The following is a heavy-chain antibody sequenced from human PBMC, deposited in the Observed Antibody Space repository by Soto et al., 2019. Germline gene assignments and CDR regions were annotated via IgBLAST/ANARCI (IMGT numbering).Heavy chain of an antibody. CDR3: AIANYGDNDY. CDR2: ISAYTGNI. J-gene: IGHJ4*02. D-gene: IGHD4-17*01. CDR1: GYIFPSCT. V-gene: IGHV1-18*01. Sequence: QVPLVQSGAEVKKPGASVKVSCKAPGYIFPSCTISWVRQAPGQGLEWMGWISAYTGNIKDAQKFQGRFTMTTDTSTSTAYMELRSLTSDDTAMYYCAIANYGDNDYWGQGTLVTVSS.